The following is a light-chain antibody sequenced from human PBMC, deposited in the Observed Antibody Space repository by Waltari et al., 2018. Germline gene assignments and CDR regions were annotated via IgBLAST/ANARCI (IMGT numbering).Light chain of an antibody. CDR3: QHYNTYPPT. J-gene: IGKJ1*01. CDR2: DAS. V-gene: IGKV1-5*01. CDR1: QNINKR. Sequence: DIQMTQSPSTLSASVGDRVTVTCRASQNINKRLAWYQQNPGKAPNLLIYDASTPQSGVPSRFSGSGFGTEFTLAISSLQPEDFATYFCQHYNTYPPTFGQGTRVELK.